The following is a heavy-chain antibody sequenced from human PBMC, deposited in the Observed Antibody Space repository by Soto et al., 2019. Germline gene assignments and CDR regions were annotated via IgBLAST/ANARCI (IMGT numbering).Heavy chain of an antibody. D-gene: IGHD2-8*01. CDR2: INPNSGGT. CDR1: GYTFTGYY. CDR3: ARESLMVYYYYYGMDV. J-gene: IGHJ6*02. Sequence: GASVKVSCKASGYTFTGYYMHWVRQAPGQGLEWMGWINPNSGGTNYAQKFQGRVTMTRDTSISTAYMELSRLRSDDTAVYYCARESLMVYYYYYGMDVWGQGTTVTVS. V-gene: IGHV1-2*02.